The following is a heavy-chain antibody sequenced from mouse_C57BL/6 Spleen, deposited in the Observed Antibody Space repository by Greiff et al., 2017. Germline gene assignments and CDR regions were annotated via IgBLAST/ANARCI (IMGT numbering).Heavy chain of an antibody. Sequence: EVKVVESGGGLVQPGGSLKLSCAASGFTFSDYGMAWVRQAPRKGPAWVAFISNLAYSIYSADPVTGRFTISRENAKNTLYLEMSSLRSEDTAMYYCARQGRGAMDYWGQGTSVTVSS. J-gene: IGHJ4*01. CDR2: ISNLAYSI. V-gene: IGHV5-15*01. CDR3: ARQGRGAMDY. CDR1: GFTFSDYG.